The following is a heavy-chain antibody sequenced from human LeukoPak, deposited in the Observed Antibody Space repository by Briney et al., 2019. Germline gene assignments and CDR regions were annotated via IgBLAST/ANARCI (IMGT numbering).Heavy chain of an antibody. CDR2: INTDGTVT. V-gene: IGHV3-74*01. CDR3: ATKQWLAPPPDS. J-gene: IGHJ4*02. Sequence: PGGSLRLSCAASGFTFSKYWMLWVRQAPGKGLESVSRINTDGTVTTYADSVKGRFTVSRDNADNTMFLQMSSVRDEDTAMYYCATKQWLAPPPDSWGQGTPVTVSS. CDR1: GFTFSKYW. D-gene: IGHD6-19*01.